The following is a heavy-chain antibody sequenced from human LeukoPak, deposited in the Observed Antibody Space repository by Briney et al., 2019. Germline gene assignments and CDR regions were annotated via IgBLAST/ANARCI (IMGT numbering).Heavy chain of an antibody. CDR1: GHTFTSYD. CDR2: MNPNSGNT. V-gene: IGHV1-8*01. D-gene: IGHD6-13*01. Sequence: ASVKVSCKASGHTFTSYDINWVRQATGQGLEWMGWMNPNSGNTGYAQKFQGRVTMTRNTSISTAYMELSSLRSEDTAVYYCARVSSSSWPEYFQHWGQGTLVTVSS. CDR3: ARVSSSSWPEYFQH. J-gene: IGHJ1*01.